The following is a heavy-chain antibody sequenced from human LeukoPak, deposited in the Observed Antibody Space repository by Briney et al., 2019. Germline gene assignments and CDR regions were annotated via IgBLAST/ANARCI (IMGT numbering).Heavy chain of an antibody. CDR1: GGSFSGYY. D-gene: IGHD1-1*01. CDR3: ARSGIPQYYYYGMDV. J-gene: IGHJ6*02. Sequence: SETLSLTCAVYGGSFSGYYWSWIRQPPGKGLEWIGEINHSGSTNYNPSLKSRVTISVDTSKNQFSLKLSSVTAADTAVYYCARSGIPQYYYYGMDVWGQGTTVTVSS. V-gene: IGHV4-34*01. CDR2: INHSGST.